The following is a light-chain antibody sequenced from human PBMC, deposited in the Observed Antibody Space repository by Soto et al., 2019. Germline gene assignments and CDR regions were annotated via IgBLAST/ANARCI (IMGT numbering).Light chain of an antibody. CDR1: SSAVGGYDY. CDR3: CSYGGSFPYV. Sequence: QSALPQHPSVSGSPGQSVTISCTGTSSAVGGYDYVSWYQQHPGKAPKLLIYDVTKRPSGVPDRFSGSKSGNTASLTISGLQAEDEADFFCCSYGGSFPYVFGTGTKVTVL. J-gene: IGLJ1*01. CDR2: DVT. V-gene: IGLV2-11*01.